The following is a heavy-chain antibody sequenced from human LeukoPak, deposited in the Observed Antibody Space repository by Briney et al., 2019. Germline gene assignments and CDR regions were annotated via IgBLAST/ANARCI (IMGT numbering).Heavy chain of an antibody. Sequence: PGGSLRLSCAASGFAFSSYAMHWVRQAPGKGLEWVAVISYDGSNKYYADSVKGRFTISRDNSKNTLYLQMNSLRAEDTAVYYCARDPGGSGSYLFDYWGQGTLVTVSS. CDR1: GFAFSSYA. D-gene: IGHD3-10*01. V-gene: IGHV3-30-3*01. CDR3: ARDPGGSGSYLFDY. CDR2: ISYDGSNK. J-gene: IGHJ4*02.